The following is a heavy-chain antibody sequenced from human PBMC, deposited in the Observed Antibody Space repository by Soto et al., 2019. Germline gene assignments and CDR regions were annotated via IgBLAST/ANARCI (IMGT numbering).Heavy chain of an antibody. V-gene: IGHV2-70*01. Sequence: SGPTLVNPTQTLTLTCTFSGFSLSTSGMCVSWIRQPPGKALEWLALIDWDDDKYYSTSLKTRLTISKDTSKNQVVLTMTNMDPVDTATYCCARIPERGDGYNYYGMDVWGQGTTVTVSS. J-gene: IGHJ6*02. D-gene: IGHD1-1*01. CDR1: GFSLSTSGMC. CDR2: IDWDDDK. CDR3: ARIPERGDGYNYYGMDV.